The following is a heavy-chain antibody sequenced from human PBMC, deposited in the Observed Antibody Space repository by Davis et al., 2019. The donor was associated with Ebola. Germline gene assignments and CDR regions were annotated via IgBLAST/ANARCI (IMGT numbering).Heavy chain of an antibody. J-gene: IGHJ6*03. D-gene: IGHD3-3*01. Sequence: PSETLSLTCTVSGGSISSGDFSWGLIRQPPGKGLEWIGSITYSGNTYYNPSLKSRVTMSLDTSKNHFSLKLSSVTAADTAVYFCARCVRFLEYRSDSYYYMDVWGKGTTVTVSS. V-gene: IGHV4-39*07. CDR1: GGSISSGDFS. CDR3: ARCVRFLEYRSDSYYYMDV. CDR2: ITYSGNT.